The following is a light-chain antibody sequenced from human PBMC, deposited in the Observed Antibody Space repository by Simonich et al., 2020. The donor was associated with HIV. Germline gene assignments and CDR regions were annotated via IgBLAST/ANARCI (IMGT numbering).Light chain of an antibody. V-gene: IGKV1-5*03. Sequence: DIQMTQSPSTLSASVGDRVTITCRASQSISTWLAWYQQKPGKAPNLLIYTASTLESGVPSRFSGSISGTEFTLTISSLQPDDFATYYCQQYNSYPWTFGQGTKVEF. CDR3: QQYNSYPWT. J-gene: IGKJ1*01. CDR1: QSISTW. CDR2: TAS.